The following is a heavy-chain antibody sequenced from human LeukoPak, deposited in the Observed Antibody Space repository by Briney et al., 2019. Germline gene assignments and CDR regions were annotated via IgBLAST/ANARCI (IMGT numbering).Heavy chain of an antibody. CDR1: GFTFSGYY. CDR3: ARGFSSGWLDY. D-gene: IGHD6-19*01. V-gene: IGHV1-2*02. CDR2: ITPNSGGT. J-gene: IGHJ4*02. Sequence: ASVKVSCKASGFTFSGYYMHWVRQAPGQGLEWMGWITPNSGGTKYAQSFEGRVTITKDTSINTAYMEPSGLRSDDTAVFYCARGFSSGWLDYWGQGTLVTVSS.